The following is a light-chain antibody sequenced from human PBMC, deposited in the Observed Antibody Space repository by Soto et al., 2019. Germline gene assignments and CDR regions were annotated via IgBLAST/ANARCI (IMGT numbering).Light chain of an antibody. CDR3: QQYHSYSLT. V-gene: IGKV1-5*03. CDR2: KAS. Sequence: DIQMTQSPSTLSASVGERVTITCRASPSISSWLAWYQQKRGKAPKLLIYKASSLEGGVPSRFSGSGSGTDFTLTISSLQPDDVATYYCQQYHSYSLTFGGGTKVDIK. J-gene: IGKJ4*01. CDR1: PSISSW.